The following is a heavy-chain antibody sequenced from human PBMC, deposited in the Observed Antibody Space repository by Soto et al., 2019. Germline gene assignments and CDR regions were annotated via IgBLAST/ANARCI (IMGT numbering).Heavy chain of an antibody. D-gene: IGHD3-22*01. CDR1: GFTFSSYG. Sequence: PGGSLRLSCAASGFTFSSYGMHWVRQAPGKGLEWVAVISYDGSNKYYADSVKGRFTISRDNSKNTLYLQMNSLRAEDTAVYYCAKDQYYYDSSGDRGDGYWGQGTLVIVS. V-gene: IGHV3-30*18. J-gene: IGHJ4*02. CDR2: ISYDGSNK. CDR3: AKDQYYYDSSGDRGDGY.